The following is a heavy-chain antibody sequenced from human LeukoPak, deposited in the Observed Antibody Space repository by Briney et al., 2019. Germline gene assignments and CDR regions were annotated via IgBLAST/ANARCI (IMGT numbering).Heavy chain of an antibody. CDR3: ARDTKAFDY. J-gene: IGHJ4*02. Sequence: PSETLSLTCTVSGYSISSGYYWGWIRQPPGKGLEWIGRIYHSGSTYYNPSLKSRVTISVDTSKNQFSLKLSSVTAADTAVYHCARDTKAFDYWGQGTLVTVSS. V-gene: IGHV4-38-2*02. CDR2: IYHSGST. CDR1: GYSISSGYY.